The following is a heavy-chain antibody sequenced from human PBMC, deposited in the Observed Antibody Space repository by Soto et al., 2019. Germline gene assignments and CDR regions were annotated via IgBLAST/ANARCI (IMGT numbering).Heavy chain of an antibody. CDR3: AGAKIPRHFES. J-gene: IGHJ4*02. CDR1: GGSISSHY. CDR2: IYYTGGT. Sequence: PXGTLSLTCSVSGGSISSHYWSWIRQPPGKGLEWIGYIYYTGGTTYHPSLTSRVAISLDTSMQQFSLRLNSVTAADTAVYYCAGAKIPRHFESWGQGILVTVSS. D-gene: IGHD2-2*02. V-gene: IGHV4-59*11.